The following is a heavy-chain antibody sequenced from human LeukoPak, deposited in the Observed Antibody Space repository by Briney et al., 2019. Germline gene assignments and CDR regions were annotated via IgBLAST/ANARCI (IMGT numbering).Heavy chain of an antibody. CDR2: IYSGGST. Sequence: EGSLRLSCAASGFTFSSYAMSWVRQAPGKGLEWVSVIYSGGSTYYTDSVKGRFTISRDSSKNTLYLQMNNLRAEDTAVYYCTRESVGGDDCWGQGTLVTVSS. D-gene: IGHD3-16*01. CDR1: GFTFSSYA. CDR3: TRESVGGDDC. J-gene: IGHJ4*02. V-gene: IGHV3-23*01.